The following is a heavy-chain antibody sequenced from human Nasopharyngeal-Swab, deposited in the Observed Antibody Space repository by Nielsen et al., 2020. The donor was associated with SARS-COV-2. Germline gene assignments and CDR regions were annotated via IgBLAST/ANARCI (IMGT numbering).Heavy chain of an antibody. CDR3: ARAGGYYYDSSGHRTDHAEFDY. CDR2: IKQDGSEK. D-gene: IGHD3-22*01. J-gene: IGHJ4*02. CDR1: GFTFSSYW. Sequence: GESLKISCAAPGFTFSSYWMSWVRQAPGKGLEWVANIKQDGSEKYYVDSVKGRFTISRDNAKNSLYLQMNSLRAEDTAVYYCARAGGYYYDSSGHRTDHAEFDYWGQGTLVTVSS. V-gene: IGHV3-7*01.